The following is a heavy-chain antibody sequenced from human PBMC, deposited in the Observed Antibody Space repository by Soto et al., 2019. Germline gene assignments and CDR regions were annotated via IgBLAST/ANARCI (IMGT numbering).Heavy chain of an antibody. Sequence: ASVKVSCKASGYTFTGYYMHWVRQSPGQGLEWMGWINPNSGGPNYAQKFQGRVTMTRDTSISTAYMELSRLRSDDTAVYYCARDYYDSSGSSNYFDYWGQGSLVTVSS. D-gene: IGHD3-22*01. CDR1: GYTFTGYY. CDR3: ARDYYDSSGSSNYFDY. J-gene: IGHJ4*02. V-gene: IGHV1-2*02. CDR2: INPNSGGP.